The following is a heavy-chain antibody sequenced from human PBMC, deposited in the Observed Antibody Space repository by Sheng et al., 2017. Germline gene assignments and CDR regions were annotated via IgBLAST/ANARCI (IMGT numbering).Heavy chain of an antibody. Sequence: EVQLLESGGGLVQPGGSLRLSCAAPGFIFSSYVMSWVRQAPGKGLEWVSGIRGSGDSTYYADSVKGRFTISRDNSKSTLYLQMNSLRAEDTAVYYCAKHGVTGYYYFDYWGQGTLVTVPS. J-gene: IGHJ4*02. CDR3: AKHGVTGYYYFDY. D-gene: IGHD1-26*01. CDR1: GFIFSSYV. V-gene: IGHV3-23*01. CDR2: IRGSGDST.